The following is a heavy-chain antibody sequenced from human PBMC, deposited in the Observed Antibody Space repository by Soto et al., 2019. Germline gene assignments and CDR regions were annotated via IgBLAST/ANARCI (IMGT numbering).Heavy chain of an antibody. J-gene: IGHJ4*02. V-gene: IGHV4-59*08. Sequence: QVHLQESGPGLVKPSETLSLTCTVSGGPISNNYWSWIRQPPGKELEWIGYIHYTGRTNYNPSLKSRVNISVDTSKHHFSLNLNSVTAADTAMYYCARHESNSGWFYFDHWGQGTLVTVSS. CDR1: GGPISNNY. D-gene: IGHD6-19*01. CDR2: IHYTGRT. CDR3: ARHESNSGWFYFDH.